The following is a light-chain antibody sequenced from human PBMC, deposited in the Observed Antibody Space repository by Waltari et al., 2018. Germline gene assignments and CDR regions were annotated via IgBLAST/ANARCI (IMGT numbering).Light chain of an antibody. CDR3: QSYDSSLSGYV. J-gene: IGLJ1*01. V-gene: IGLV1-40*01. CDR1: SSNIGAGYD. Sequence: QSVLTQPPSVSGAPGQSVTISCTGSSSNIGAGYDVHWSQQLPGTAPKPRIYVNSIRPSGVPDVFAGSKSGTSASLAITGLQAEDEAYYYCQSYDSSLSGYVFGTGTKVTVL. CDR2: VNS.